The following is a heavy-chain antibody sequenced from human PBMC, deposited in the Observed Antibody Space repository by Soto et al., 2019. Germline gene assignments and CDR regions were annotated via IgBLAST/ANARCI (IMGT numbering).Heavy chain of an antibody. CDR3: AKSRGIVVVGTADAFDI. D-gene: IGHD3-22*01. J-gene: IGHJ3*02. Sequence: QVQLVQSGAEVKKPGSSVKVSCKASGGTFSSYAISWVRQGPGQGLEWMGGIIPIFGTANYAQKFQGRVTITADESTSTAYMELSSLRSEDTAVYYCAKSRGIVVVGTADAFDIWGQGTMVTVSS. CDR1: GGTFSSYA. CDR2: IIPIFGTA. V-gene: IGHV1-69*12.